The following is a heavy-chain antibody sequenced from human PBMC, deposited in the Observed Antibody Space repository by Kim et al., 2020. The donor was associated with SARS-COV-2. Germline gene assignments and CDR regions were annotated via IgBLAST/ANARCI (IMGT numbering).Heavy chain of an antibody. V-gene: IGHV4-39*01. D-gene: IGHD1-1*01. Sequence: SETLSLTCTVSGGSISNRSYYWGWIRQPPGKGLEWIGSIYYSGSTYYNPSLKSRVTISVDTSKNQFSLKVSSVTAADTGVYYCARHERLDHGRWFDPWGQGTLVTVSS. J-gene: IGHJ5*02. CDR1: GGSISNRSYY. CDR2: IYYSGST. CDR3: ARHERLDHGRWFDP.